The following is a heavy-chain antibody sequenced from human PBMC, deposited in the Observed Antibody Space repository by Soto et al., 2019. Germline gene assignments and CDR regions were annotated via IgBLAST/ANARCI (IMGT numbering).Heavy chain of an antibody. D-gene: IGHD3-10*01. CDR2: INHSGST. Sequence: QVQLQQWGAGLLKPSETLSLTSAVYGGSFSGYYWSWIRQPPGKGLEWIGEINHSGSTNYNPSLKSRVTISVDTSKNQFSLKLSSVTAADTAVYYCARGRRGNPGDWGQGTLVTVSS. CDR1: GGSFSGYY. V-gene: IGHV4-34*01. J-gene: IGHJ4*02. CDR3: ARGRRGNPGD.